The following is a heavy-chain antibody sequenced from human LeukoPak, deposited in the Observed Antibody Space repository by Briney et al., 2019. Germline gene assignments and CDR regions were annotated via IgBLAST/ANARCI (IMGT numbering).Heavy chain of an antibody. V-gene: IGHV3-30*02. CDR3: AKDLDVVVIAMQFYY. CDR1: GFTFSSYG. D-gene: IGHD2-21*01. CDR2: IRYDGSNK. J-gene: IGHJ4*02. Sequence: PGGSLRLSCAASGFTFSSYGMHWVRQAPGKGLEWVAFIRYDGSNKYYADSVKGRFTISRDNSKNTLYLQMNSLRAEDTAVYYCAKDLDVVVIAMQFYYWGQGTLVNVSS.